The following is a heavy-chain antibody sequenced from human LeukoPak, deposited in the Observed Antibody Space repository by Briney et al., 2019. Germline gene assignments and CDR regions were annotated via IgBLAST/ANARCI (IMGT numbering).Heavy chain of an antibody. Sequence: GGSLRLSCAASGFTFSTYGMTWVRQAPGKGLEWVSAISSGGASTYYADSVKGRFTISRDSSKNTLYLQMNSLRAEDTAVYYCAKRFNLYYYGSGSYYDYWGQGTLVTVSS. D-gene: IGHD3-10*01. CDR2: ISSGGAST. CDR1: GFTFSTYG. V-gene: IGHV3-23*01. CDR3: AKRFNLYYYGSGSYYDY. J-gene: IGHJ4*02.